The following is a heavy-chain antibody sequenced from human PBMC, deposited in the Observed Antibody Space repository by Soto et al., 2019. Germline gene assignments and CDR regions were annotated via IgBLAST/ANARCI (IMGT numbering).Heavy chain of an antibody. V-gene: IGHV3-33*01. CDR1: GFTFSSYG. CDR2: IWYDGSNK. CDR3: ARDYYSYGSGDYYYGMDV. Sequence: VQLVESGGGVVQPGRSLRLSCAASGFTFSSYGMHWVRQAPGKGLEWVAVIWYDGSNKYYADSVKGRFTISRDNSKNTLYLQMNSLRAEDTAVYYCARDYYSYGSGDYYYGMDVWGQGTTVTVSS. D-gene: IGHD5-18*01. J-gene: IGHJ6*02.